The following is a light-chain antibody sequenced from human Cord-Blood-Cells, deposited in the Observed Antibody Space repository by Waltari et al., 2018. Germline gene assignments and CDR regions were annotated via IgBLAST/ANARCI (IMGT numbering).Light chain of an antibody. J-gene: IGLJ1*01. CDR1: SSQVGGYNY. Sequence: QSALTHPASVSRYPGQPITIPRTGSSSQVGGYNYVSWYPQHPGKAPKLMIYDVSNRPSGVSNRFSGSKSGNTASLTISGLQAEDEADYYCSSYTSSSTYVFGTGTKVTVL. CDR2: DVS. V-gene: IGLV2-14*01. CDR3: SSYTSSSTYV.